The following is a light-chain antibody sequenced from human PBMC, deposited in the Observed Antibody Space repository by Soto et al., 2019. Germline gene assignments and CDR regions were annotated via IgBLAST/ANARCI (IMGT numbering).Light chain of an antibody. CDR3: SLYTSENTYV. Sequence: SALTQPPSASGFPGQSIAISCTGSSSDVGIYNYVSWYQQPPGTAPKLIIYEASNRPSGVPDRFSGSKSGNTASLTISGLQAADEADYYCSLYTSENTYVFGTGTKVTVL. CDR2: EAS. V-gene: IGLV2-18*01. CDR1: SSDVGIYNY. J-gene: IGLJ1*01.